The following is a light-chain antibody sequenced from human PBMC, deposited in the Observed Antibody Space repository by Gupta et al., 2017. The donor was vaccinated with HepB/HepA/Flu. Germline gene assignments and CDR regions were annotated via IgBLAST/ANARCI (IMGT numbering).Light chain of an antibody. V-gene: IGKV1-8*01. Sequence: AIRMAQSPSSFSASTGDRVTITCRASQGISSYLAWYQQKPGKAPKLLIYAASTLQSGVPSRFSGSGSGTDFTLTISCLQSEDFATYYCQQDDSYPLTFGQGTKVEIK. J-gene: IGKJ1*01. CDR1: QGISSY. CDR3: QQDDSYPLT. CDR2: AAS.